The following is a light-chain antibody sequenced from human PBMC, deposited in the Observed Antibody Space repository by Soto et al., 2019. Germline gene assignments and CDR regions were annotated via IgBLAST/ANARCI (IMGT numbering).Light chain of an antibody. Sequence: QSVLTQPASVSGSPGQSITISCTGTSSDVGGYNYVSWYQQHPGKAPKLMIYEVSNRPSGVSNRFSGSKSGNTASLAISGLQAEDEADYYFSSYTSSVVVFGGGTKLTVL. CDR2: EVS. CDR1: SSDVGGYNY. J-gene: IGLJ2*01. V-gene: IGLV2-14*01. CDR3: SSYTSSVVV.